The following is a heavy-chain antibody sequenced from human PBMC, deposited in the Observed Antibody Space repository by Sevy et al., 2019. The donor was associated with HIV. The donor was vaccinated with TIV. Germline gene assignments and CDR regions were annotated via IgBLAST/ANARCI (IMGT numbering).Heavy chain of an antibody. D-gene: IGHD5-12*01. CDR1: GFTXNSYW. J-gene: IGHJ6*02. CDR3: AREGSPYDTYYYYYGMDV. V-gene: IGHV3-7*01. Sequence: GGSLRLSCAASGFTXNSYWMSWVRQAPGKGLEWVANIKQDGSEKYYVDSVKGRFTISRDNSQNSLFLQMNTLRAKDTAVYYCAREGSPYDTYYYYYGMDVWGQGTTVTVSS. CDR2: IKQDGSEK.